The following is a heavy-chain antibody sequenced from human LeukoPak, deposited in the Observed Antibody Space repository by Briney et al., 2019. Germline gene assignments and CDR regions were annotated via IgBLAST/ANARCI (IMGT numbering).Heavy chain of an antibody. D-gene: IGHD3-22*01. CDR3: ARALPGYYDTRGRYYYMDV. V-gene: IGHV3-21*01. Sequence: GGSLRLSCAASGFTFSDYSVNWVRQAPGKGLEWVSSISYSSSYIYYVDSVKGRFTISRDNAKNSLYLQMHSLRAEDTAVYYCARALPGYYDTRGRYYYMDVWGKGTTVTVSS. CDR1: GFTFSDYS. J-gene: IGHJ6*03. CDR2: ISYSSSYI.